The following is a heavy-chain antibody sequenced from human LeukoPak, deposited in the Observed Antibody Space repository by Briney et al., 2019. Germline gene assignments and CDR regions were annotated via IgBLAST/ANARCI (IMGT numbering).Heavy chain of an antibody. V-gene: IGHV1-2*02. D-gene: IGHD3-10*01. J-gene: IGHJ4*02. Sequence: GASVKVSCKASGYTFTGYYMHWVRQAPGQGLEWMGWINPNSGGTNYAQKFQGRVTMTRDTSISTAYMELSRLRSDDTAVYYCARDYYGSGSYYRIDYWGQGTLVTVSS. CDR1: GYTFTGYY. CDR3: ARDYYGSGSYYRIDY. CDR2: INPNSGGT.